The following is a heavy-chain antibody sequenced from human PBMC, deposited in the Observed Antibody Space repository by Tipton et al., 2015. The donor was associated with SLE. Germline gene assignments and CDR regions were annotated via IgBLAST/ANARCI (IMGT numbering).Heavy chain of an antibody. CDR1: GFTFSGYY. V-gene: IGHV3-11*04. D-gene: IGHD1/OR15-1a*01. Sequence: SLRLSCAASGFTFSGYYMAWIRQGPGKGLEWLSFISGPGDSIYNADSVKGRFTTSRDNAKNSLYLHMNSLRAEDTAVYYCARDPRNKGFDPWGQGTLVTVSS. CDR2: ISGPGDSI. J-gene: IGHJ5*02. CDR3: ARDPRNKGFDP.